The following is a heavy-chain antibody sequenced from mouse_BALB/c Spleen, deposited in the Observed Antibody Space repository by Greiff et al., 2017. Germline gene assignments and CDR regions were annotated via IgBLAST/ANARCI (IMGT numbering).Heavy chain of an antibody. V-gene: IGHV5-17*02. CDR3: ARDRHYSAMDY. CDR1: GFTFSSFG. J-gene: IGHJ4*01. CDR2: ISSGSSTI. Sequence: EVQRVESGGGLVQPGGSRKLSCAASGFTFSSFGMHWVRQAPEKGLEWVAYISSGSSTIYYADTVKGRFTISRDNPKNTLFLQMTSLRSEDAAMYCGARDRHYSAMDYWGQGTSVTVSA.